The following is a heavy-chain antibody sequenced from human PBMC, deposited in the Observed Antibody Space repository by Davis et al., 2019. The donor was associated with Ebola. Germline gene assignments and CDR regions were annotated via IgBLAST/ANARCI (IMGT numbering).Heavy chain of an antibody. Sequence: PSETLSLTCAVSGYSISSGYYWSWIRQPAGKGLEWIGRIYTSGSTNYNPSLKSRVTMSVDTSKNQFSLKLSSVTAADTAVYYCAYDYGDYGFQHWGQGTLVTVSS. J-gene: IGHJ1*01. CDR2: IYTSGST. CDR1: GYSISSGYY. V-gene: IGHV4-4*07. D-gene: IGHD4-17*01. CDR3: AYDYGDYGFQH.